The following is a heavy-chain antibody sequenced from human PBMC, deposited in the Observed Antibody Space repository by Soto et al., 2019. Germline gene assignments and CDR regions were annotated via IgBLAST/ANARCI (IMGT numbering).Heavy chain of an antibody. D-gene: IGHD3-16*01. V-gene: IGHV3-23*01. CDR3: AKGEGPSPRTATDY. Sequence: GGSLRLSCAASGFTFSSYAMSWVRQAPGKGLEWVSAISGSGGSTYYADSVKGRFTISRDNSKNTLYLQMNSLRAEGTAVYYCAKGEGPSPRTATDYWGRGTLVTVSS. CDR2: ISGSGGST. J-gene: IGHJ4*02. CDR1: GFTFSSYA.